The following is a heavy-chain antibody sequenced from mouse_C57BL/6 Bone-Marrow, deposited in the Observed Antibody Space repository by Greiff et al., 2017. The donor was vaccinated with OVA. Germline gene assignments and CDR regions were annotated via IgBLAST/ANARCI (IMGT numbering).Heavy chain of an antibody. CDR1: GYTFTDYY. J-gene: IGHJ2*01. CDR3: ARFGVTTGYYFDY. Sequence: EVQLQQSGPELVKPGASVKISCKASGYTFTDYYMNWVKQSHGKSLEWIGDINPNNGGTSYNQKFKGKATLTVDKSSSTAYMELRSLTSEDSAVYYCARFGVTTGYYFDYWGQGTTLTVSS. D-gene: IGHD2-2*01. V-gene: IGHV1-26*01. CDR2: INPNNGGT.